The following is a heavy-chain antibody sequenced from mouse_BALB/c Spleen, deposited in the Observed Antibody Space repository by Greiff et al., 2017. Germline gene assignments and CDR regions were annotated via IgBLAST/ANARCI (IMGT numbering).Heavy chain of an antibody. D-gene: IGHD3-1*01. V-gene: IGHV5-6-5*01. J-gene: IGHJ4*01. CDR3: ARRAYAMDY. Sequence: EVQGVESGGGLVKPGGSLKLSCAASGFTFSSYAMSWVRQTPEKRLEWVASISSGGSTYYPDSVKGRFTISRDNARNILYLQMSSLRSEDTAMYYCARRAYAMDYWGQGTSVTVSS. CDR2: ISSGGST. CDR1: GFTFSSYA.